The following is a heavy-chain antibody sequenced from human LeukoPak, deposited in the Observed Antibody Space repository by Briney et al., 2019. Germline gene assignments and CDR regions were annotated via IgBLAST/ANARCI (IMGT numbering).Heavy chain of an antibody. Sequence: SETLSLTCAVYGGSFSGYYWSWIRQPPGKGLEWIGEINHSGSTNYNPSLKSRVTISVDTSKNQFSLKLSSVTAADTAVYYCARVRVISGYSYANIDYWGQGTLVTVSS. D-gene: IGHD5-18*01. CDR2: INHSGST. CDR3: ARVRVISGYSYANIDY. CDR1: GGSFSGYY. J-gene: IGHJ4*02. V-gene: IGHV4-34*01.